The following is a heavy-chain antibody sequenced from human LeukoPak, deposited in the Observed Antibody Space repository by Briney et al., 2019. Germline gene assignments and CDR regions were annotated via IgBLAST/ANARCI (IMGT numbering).Heavy chain of an antibody. Sequence: SETLSLTCTVSGYSISSGYYWGWIRQPPGKGLEWIGSIYHSGSTYYNPSLKSRVTISVDTSKNQFSLKLSSVTAADTAVYYCASSSSGYYWAIFDYRGQGTLVTVSS. CDR2: IYHSGST. J-gene: IGHJ4*02. CDR3: ASSSSGYYWAIFDY. CDR1: GYSISSGYY. V-gene: IGHV4-38-2*02. D-gene: IGHD3-22*01.